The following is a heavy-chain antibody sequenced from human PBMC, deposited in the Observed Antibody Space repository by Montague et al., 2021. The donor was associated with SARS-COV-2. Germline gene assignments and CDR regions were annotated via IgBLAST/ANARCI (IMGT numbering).Heavy chain of an antibody. CDR1: GGSISRYY. J-gene: IGHJ4*02. V-gene: IGHV4-59*01. CDR2: IYYSGST. CDR3: ARSRENYNILTGYPYYFDY. Sequence: SETLSLTCTVSGGSISRYYWNWIRQPPGKGLEWIAYIYYSGSTNCNPSLKSRVTISVDTSKNQFSLKLSSVTAADTAVYYCARSRENYNILTGYPYYFDYWGQGALVTVSS. D-gene: IGHD3-9*01.